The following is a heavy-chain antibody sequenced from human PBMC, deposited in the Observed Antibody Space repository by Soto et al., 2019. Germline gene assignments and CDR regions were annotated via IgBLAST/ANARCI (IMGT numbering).Heavy chain of an antibody. CDR1: GFTFSSYG. CDR2: ISYDGSNK. CDR3: AKDRGLNWFDP. Sequence: QVQLVESGGGVVQPGRSLRLSCAASGFTFSSYGMHWVRQAPGKGLEWVAVISYDGSNKYYADSVKGRFTISRDNSKNTLYLQMNRLRAEDTAVYYCAKDRGLNWFDPWRQGTLVTVSS. V-gene: IGHV3-30*18. J-gene: IGHJ5*02.